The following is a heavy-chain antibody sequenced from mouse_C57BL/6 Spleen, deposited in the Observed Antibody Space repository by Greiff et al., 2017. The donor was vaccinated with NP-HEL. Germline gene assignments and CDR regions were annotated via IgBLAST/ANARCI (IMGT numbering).Heavy chain of an antibody. V-gene: IGHV3-6*01. CDR1: GYSITSGYY. D-gene: IGHD1-1*01. CDR3: AIYYGSSWYFDV. CDR2: ISYDGSN. J-gene: IGHJ1*03. Sequence: EVKLLESGPGLVKPSQSLSLTCSVTGYSITSGYYWNWIRQFPGNKLEWMGYISYDGSNNYNPSLKNRISITRDTSKNQFFLKLNSVTTEDTATYYCAIYYGSSWYFDVWGTGTTVTVSS.